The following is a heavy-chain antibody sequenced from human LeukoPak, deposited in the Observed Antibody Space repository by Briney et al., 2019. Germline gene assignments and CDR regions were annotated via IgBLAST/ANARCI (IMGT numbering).Heavy chain of an antibody. CDR3: AKEGGKTSYYDYYYGMDV. Sequence: GGSLRLSCGPSGFTFRSYGMHWVRQAPGKGLEGVAVISYDGSNKYYADSVKGRFTISRDNYKSTLYLQMNSLRAEDTAVYYWAKEGGKTSYYDYYYGMDVWGQGTTVTVSS. CDR2: ISYDGSNK. J-gene: IGHJ6*02. D-gene: IGHD1-26*01. V-gene: IGHV3-30*18. CDR1: GFTFRSYG.